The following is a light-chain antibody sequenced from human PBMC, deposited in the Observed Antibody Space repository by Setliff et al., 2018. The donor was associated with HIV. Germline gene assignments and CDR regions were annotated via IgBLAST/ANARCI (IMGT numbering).Light chain of an antibody. Sequence: QAVVTQEPSLTVSPGGTVTLTCGSSTGAVTSGHYPYWFQQRPGQAPRTLIYDTTNRHSWTPARFSGYLPGGKAALTLSRAQPEDEADYYCLLSYSGARLFGGGTKVTVL. CDR1: TGAVTSGHY. V-gene: IGLV7-46*01. CDR2: DTT. CDR3: LLSYSGARL. J-gene: IGLJ2*01.